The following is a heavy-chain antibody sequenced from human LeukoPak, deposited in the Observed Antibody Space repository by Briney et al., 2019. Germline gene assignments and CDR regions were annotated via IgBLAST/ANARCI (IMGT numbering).Heavy chain of an antibody. CDR3: ARFGTRDNCCHPGVDT. D-gene: IGHD1-1*01. J-gene: IGHJ5*02. CDR2: VFHSGST. Sequence: SEILSLTCTVSGYSLSSGFYWGWIRQPPGKGLEWIATVFHSGSTYYNPSLESRVTISMDTSKNQFSLRLISVTAADTALYYCARFGTRDNCCHPGVDTWGQGTPVTVSS. CDR1: GYSLSSGFY. V-gene: IGHV4-38-2*02.